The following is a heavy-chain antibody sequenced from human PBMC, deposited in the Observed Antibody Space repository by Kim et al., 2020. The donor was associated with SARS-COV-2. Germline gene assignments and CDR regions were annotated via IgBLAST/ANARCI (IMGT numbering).Heavy chain of an antibody. D-gene: IGHD2-2*01. CDR2: ISSSSSYI. V-gene: IGHV3-21*01. Sequence: GGSLRLSCAASGFTFSSYSMNWVRQAPGKGLEWVSSISSSSSYIYYADSVKGRFTISRDNAKNSLYLQMNSLRAEDTAVYYCARDQWVSLHIVVVPAALDYWGQGTLVTVSS. J-gene: IGHJ4*02. CDR1: GFTFSSYS. CDR3: ARDQWVSLHIVVVPAALDY.